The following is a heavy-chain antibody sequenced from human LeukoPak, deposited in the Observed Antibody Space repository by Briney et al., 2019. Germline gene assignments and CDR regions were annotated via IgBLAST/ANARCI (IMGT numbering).Heavy chain of an antibody. CDR3: ARDSQPYCRNGLCYTKDNWFDP. D-gene: IGHD2-8*01. CDR2: ISGSSSHT. V-gene: IGHV3-21*01. J-gene: IGHJ5*02. Sequence: GGSLRLSCAASGFTFSTYAMSWVRQAPGKGLEWVSGISGSSSHTEDADSVKGRFTISRDNARNSLYLQMNILRVEDTAVYYCARDSQPYCRNGLCYTKDNWFDPWGQGTLVTVSS. CDR1: GFTFSTYA.